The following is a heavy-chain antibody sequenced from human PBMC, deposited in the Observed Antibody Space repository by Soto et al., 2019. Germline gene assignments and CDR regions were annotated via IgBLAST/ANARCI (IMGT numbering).Heavy chain of an antibody. CDR3: ARCKFSCCDSDGSGLFEY. Sequence: SETLSLTCSVSGGSINSGDYYWTWIRQPPGKALEWIGYISYSGRTYYNPSLKSRVIMSVDTSKNQFSLNLSSVTAADTAVYHCARCKFSCCDSDGSGLFEYWGQGALVTVS. D-gene: IGHD3-10*01. CDR1: GGSINSGDYY. J-gene: IGHJ4*02. V-gene: IGHV4-30-4*01. CDR2: ISYSGRT.